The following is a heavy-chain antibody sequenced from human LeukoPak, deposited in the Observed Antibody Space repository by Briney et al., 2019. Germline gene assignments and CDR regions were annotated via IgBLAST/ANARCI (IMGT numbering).Heavy chain of an antibody. CDR3: ARRRGEVSNWSEVAFDI. D-gene: IGHD6-13*01. J-gene: IGHJ3*02. CDR1: GFTFSSIA. V-gene: IGHV3-30*04. CDR2: ISYDGSNK. Sequence: GGSLRLSCVASGFTFSSIAMHWVRQAPGKGLEWVAFISYDGSNKYHADSVKGRFTISRDNSKNTLYLQMNSLRTEDTAVYYCARRRGEVSNWSEVAFDIWGQGTKVTVSS.